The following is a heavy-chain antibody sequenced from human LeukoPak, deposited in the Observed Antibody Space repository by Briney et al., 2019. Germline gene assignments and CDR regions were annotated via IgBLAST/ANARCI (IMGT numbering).Heavy chain of an antibody. Sequence: GGSLRLSCEASGGTFSSYSMNWVRQAPGKGLEWVSDISSICSTIYYAETVKGRFTISGDHAKNSLYLQLNSLRAEDTAVYYCAGILLRYFARFSDYWGQGTLVTVSS. J-gene: IGHJ4*02. CDR3: AGILLRYFARFSDY. CDR1: GGTFSSYS. D-gene: IGHD3-9*01. CDR2: ISSICSTI. V-gene: IGHV3-48*04.